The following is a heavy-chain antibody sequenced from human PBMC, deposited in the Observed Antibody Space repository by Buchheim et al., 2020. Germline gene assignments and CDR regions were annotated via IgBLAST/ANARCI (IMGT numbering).Heavy chain of an antibody. CDR2: ISNDGSDK. CDR3: AESHSSDWYSFDY. V-gene: IGHV3-30*18. D-gene: IGHD6-19*01. CDR1: GFTFSIYG. Sequence: QVQLVESGGGVVQPGGSLRLSCAASGFTFSIYGMDWVRQAPGKGLEWVAVISNDGSDKYYADSVKGRFTISRDNSKNTLSLQMNSLRAEDTAVYYCAESHSSDWYSFDYWGQGTL. J-gene: IGHJ4*02.